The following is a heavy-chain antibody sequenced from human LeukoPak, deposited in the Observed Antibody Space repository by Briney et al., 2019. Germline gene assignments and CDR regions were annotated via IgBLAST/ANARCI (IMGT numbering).Heavy chain of an antibody. D-gene: IGHD5-18*01. V-gene: IGHV3-48*03. Sequence: GGSLRLSCAASGFTFSSYEMNWVRQAPGKGLEWVSYISSTGTTIYYADSVKGRFTISRDNAKNSLYLQMNSLRAEDTAVYYCAKFVSQLWFYFDYWGQGTLVTVSS. CDR2: ISSTGTTI. CDR1: GFTFSSYE. J-gene: IGHJ4*02. CDR3: AKFVSQLWFYFDY.